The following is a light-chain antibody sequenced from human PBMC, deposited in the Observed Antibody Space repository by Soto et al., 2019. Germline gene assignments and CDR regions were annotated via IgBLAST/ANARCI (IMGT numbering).Light chain of an antibody. V-gene: IGKV1-5*03. CDR3: QQYDSFPLT. J-gene: IGKJ4*01. Sequence: DIQMTQSPSTLSASVGDRVTITCRVSQSISNWLAWYQQRPGRAPQLLIHKASTLETGVPSRFSGSGSGTEFTLTISSLQPDDFASYFCQQYDSFPLTFGGGTKV. CDR1: QSISNW. CDR2: KAS.